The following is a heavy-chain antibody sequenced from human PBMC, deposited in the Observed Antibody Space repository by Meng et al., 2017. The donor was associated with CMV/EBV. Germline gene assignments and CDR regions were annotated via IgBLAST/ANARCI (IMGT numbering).Heavy chain of an antibody. CDR3: ALSYYYDSSGYYYY. J-gene: IGHJ4*02. Sequence: ASEGTVSSYAISWVRQDTGQGLEWMGGIIPIFGTANYAQKFQGRVTITADESTSTAYMELSSLRSEDTAVYYCALSYYYDSSGYYYYWGQGTLVTVSS. V-gene: IGHV1-69*01. CDR1: EGTVSSYA. CDR2: IIPIFGTA. D-gene: IGHD3-22*01.